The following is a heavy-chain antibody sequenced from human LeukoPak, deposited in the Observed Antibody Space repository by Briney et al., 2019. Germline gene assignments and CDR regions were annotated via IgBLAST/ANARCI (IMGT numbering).Heavy chain of an antibody. CDR1: GYTFTSYG. D-gene: IGHD3-10*01. Sequence: ASVKVSCKASGYTFTSYGISWVRQAPGQGLEWMGWISAYNGNTNYAQKLQGRVTMTTDTSTSTAYMELRSLRSDDTAVYYCARGGGPLYATITMVRGALQSWFDPWGQGTLVTVSS. CDR3: ARGGGPLYATITMVRGALQSWFDP. V-gene: IGHV1-18*04. CDR2: ISAYNGNT. J-gene: IGHJ5*02.